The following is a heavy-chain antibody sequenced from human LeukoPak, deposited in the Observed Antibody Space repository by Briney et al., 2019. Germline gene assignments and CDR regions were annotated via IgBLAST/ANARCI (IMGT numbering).Heavy chain of an antibody. CDR1: GFTFSTYW. V-gene: IGHV3-74*01. CDR3: ARDGNVDTAVYGMDV. Sequence: PGGSLRLSCAASGFTFSTYWMHWVRQAPGKGLVWVSRINSDESSTTYADSVKGRFTISRDNAKNTLYLQMNSLRAEDTAVYYCARDGNVDTAVYGMDVWGKGTTVTVSS. CDR2: INSDESST. J-gene: IGHJ6*04. D-gene: IGHD5-18*01.